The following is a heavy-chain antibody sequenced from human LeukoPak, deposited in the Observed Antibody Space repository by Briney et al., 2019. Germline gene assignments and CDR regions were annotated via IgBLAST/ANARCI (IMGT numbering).Heavy chain of an antibody. CDR2: INAGNGNT. CDR1: GYTFTSYA. CDR3: ASLDYDILTGYSAGAFDI. J-gene: IGHJ3*02. Sequence: ASVKVSCKASGYTFTSYAMHWVRQAPGQRLEWMGWINAGNGNTKYSQKFQGRATITRDTSASTAYMELSSLRSEDTAVYYCASLDYDILTGYSAGAFDIWGQGTMVTVSS. D-gene: IGHD3-9*01. V-gene: IGHV1-3*01.